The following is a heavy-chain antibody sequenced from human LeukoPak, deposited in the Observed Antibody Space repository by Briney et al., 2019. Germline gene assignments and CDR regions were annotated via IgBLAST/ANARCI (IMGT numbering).Heavy chain of an antibody. D-gene: IGHD3-22*01. Sequence: PGGSLRLSCAASGFTFRSYAMNWVRRAPGKGLEWVSSISGGSTDIYYADSVKGRFTISRDNAKNSLYLQINSLRAEDTAIYYCARRGYYDSSGYDYWGQGTLVTVSS. J-gene: IGHJ4*02. CDR2: ISGGSTDI. V-gene: IGHV3-21*01. CDR3: ARRGYYDSSGYDY. CDR1: GFTFRSYA.